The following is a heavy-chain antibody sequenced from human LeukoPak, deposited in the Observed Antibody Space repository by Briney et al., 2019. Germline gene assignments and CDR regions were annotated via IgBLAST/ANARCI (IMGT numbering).Heavy chain of an antibody. CDR3: ATGTIYCSSCSGDY. D-gene: IGHD2-2*01. CDR2: INYSGT. CDR1: GFTLNDYY. V-gene: IGHV3-11*01. J-gene: IGHJ4*02. Sequence: KPGGPLRLSCAASGFTLNDYYMSWVRQAPGKGLELIAYINYSGTSYADSVKGRFTISRDNAESSLPLQMNSLRVEDTAVYYCATGTIYCSSCSGDYWGQGTLLTVSS.